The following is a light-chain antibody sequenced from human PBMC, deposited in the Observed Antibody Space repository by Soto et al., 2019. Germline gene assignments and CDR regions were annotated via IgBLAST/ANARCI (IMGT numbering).Light chain of an antibody. Sequence: EIVLTQYPGTLSLSPGEGGTLSCMASQSINSFLAWYQQRRGQSPRLLIHGAYNRATGIPDRFSGSGSGTEFTLTISSLQSEDFAVYYCQPYHMWPLTVGGGTKVEIK. CDR2: GAY. CDR1: QSINSF. CDR3: QPYHMWPLT. J-gene: IGKJ4*01. V-gene: IGKV3D-15*01.